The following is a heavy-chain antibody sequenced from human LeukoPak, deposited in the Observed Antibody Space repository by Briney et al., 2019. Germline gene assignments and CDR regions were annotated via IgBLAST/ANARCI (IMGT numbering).Heavy chain of an antibody. J-gene: IGHJ4*02. V-gene: IGHV3-30*02. CDR2: IRYDGSNK. CDR1: GFTFSSYG. D-gene: IGHD4-17*01. Sequence: GGSLRLSCAASGFTFSSYGMHWVRQAPGKGLEWVAFIRYDGSNKYYADSVKGRFTISRDNSKNTLYLQMNSLRAEDTAVYYCAKDLPLTTVTTGAIDYWGQGTLVTVSS. CDR3: AKDLPLTTVTTGAIDY.